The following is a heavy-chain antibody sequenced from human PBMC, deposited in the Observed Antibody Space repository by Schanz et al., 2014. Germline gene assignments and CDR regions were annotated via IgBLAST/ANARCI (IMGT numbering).Heavy chain of an antibody. CDR3: ARDNLVSSSWYNYYGMDV. V-gene: IGHV3-53*01. J-gene: IGHJ6*02. CDR2: IYINSGST. D-gene: IGHD6-13*01. CDR1: GFSVSTNY. Sequence: EVQLVESGGGLIQPGGSLRLSCAVSGFSVSTNYMSWVRQAPGKGLEWVSSIYINSGSTNYADSVKGRFIISRDSSKNTLFLQMNSLRSDDTAVYYCARDNLVSSSWYNYYGMDVWGQGTTVTVSS.